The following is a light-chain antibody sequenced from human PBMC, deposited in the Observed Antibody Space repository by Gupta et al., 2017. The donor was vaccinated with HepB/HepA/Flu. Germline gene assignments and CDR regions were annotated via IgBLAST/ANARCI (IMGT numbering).Light chain of an antibody. CDR1: QTLYSSENRNNF. CDR3: HQYFRTPYT. CDR2: WAS. J-gene: IGKJ2*01. Sequence: DIVLSQSSDSLAVSLGVRATLTCKSSQTLYSSENRNNFLAWYQKRPGQPPRLLLYWASTRESGVPERFTGSGSGTEFTLTIRSLQAEDVAVYFCHQYFRTPYTFGQGTKLQIK. V-gene: IGKV4-1*01.